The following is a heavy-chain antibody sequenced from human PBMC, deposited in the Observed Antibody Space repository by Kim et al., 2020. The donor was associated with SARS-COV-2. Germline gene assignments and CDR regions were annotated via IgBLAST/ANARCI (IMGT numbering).Heavy chain of an antibody. D-gene: IGHD5-18*01. J-gene: IGHJ4*02. Sequence: YTPPLKSRVTISVDTSKNQFSLKLSSVTAADTAVYYCAWDRGRTATAMDYWGQGTLVTVSS. CDR3: AWDRGRTATAMDY. V-gene: IGHV4-39*07.